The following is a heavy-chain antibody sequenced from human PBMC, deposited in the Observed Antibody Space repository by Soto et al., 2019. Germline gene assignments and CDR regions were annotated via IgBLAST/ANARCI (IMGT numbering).Heavy chain of an antibody. CDR1: GFTFSSYW. CDR2: INSEGTTT. J-gene: IGHJ4*02. Sequence: PGGSLRLSCEASGFTFSSYWMQWVRQGPGKGLVWVARINSEGTTTYYADSVKGRFTVSRDNAKNTLYLQLNSLRGDDTALYYCGRAPGGTGIVDYWGRGTLVTVSS. CDR3: GRAPGGTGIVDY. D-gene: IGHD3-16*01. V-gene: IGHV3-74*01.